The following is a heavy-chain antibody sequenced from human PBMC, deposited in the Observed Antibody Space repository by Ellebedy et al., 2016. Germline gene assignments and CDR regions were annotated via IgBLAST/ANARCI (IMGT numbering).Heavy chain of an antibody. V-gene: IGHV4-31*03. D-gene: IGHD1-1*01. J-gene: IGHJ3*02. Sequence: SETLSLTCTVSGGSISSGGYYWSWVRQHPGKGLEWIGYIYYTGTTYYNPSLKSRLTIVLDTSKNQFSLNLSSVTAADTAVYYCARDQIGWNRFDAFDNWGQGTTVTVSS. CDR3: ARDQIGWNRFDAFDN. CDR1: GGSISSGGYY. CDR2: IYYTGTT.